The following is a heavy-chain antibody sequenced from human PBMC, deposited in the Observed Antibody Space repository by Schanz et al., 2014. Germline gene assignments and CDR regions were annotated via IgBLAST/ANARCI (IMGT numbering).Heavy chain of an antibody. J-gene: IGHJ4*02. CDR2: MSGSGSTA. CDR3: AKSKSQLPLFDY. CDR1: GFTFFGSFA. Sequence: EMQLLESGGGLVQPGGSLRLSCVASGFTFFGSFAMSWVRQAPGKGLEWVSGMSGSGSTADYADSVKGRFTISRDSSKNTLYLQMNSLRADDTAVYYCAKSKSQLPLFDYWGQGTLVAVSS. V-gene: IGHV3-23*01. D-gene: IGHD2-21*01.